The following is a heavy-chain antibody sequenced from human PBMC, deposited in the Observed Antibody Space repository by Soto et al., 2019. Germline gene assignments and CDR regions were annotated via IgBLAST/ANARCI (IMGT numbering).Heavy chain of an antibody. V-gene: IGHV4-39*01. CDR1: GESISSSSYY. J-gene: IGHJ4*02. D-gene: IGHD2-21*02. Sequence: SETLSLTCIVSGESISSSSYYWGWLRQNPGNGLEWIGRTYYSGRTYYNPSFKSRVTLSIDTSKTQFSLKLSSVTAPDTAAYYWARLRTTVVTQAYFDLWGQGALVTVSS. CDR2: TYYSGRT. CDR3: ARLRTTVVTQAYFDL.